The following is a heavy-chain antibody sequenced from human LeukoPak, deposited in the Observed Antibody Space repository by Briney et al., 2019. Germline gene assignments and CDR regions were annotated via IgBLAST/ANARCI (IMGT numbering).Heavy chain of an antibody. CDR3: ARGSFHGRGYYDSSGSRYYFDY. D-gene: IGHD3-22*01. J-gene: IGHJ4*02. V-gene: IGHV3-33*01. Sequence: GGSLRLSCAASGFTFSSYGMHWLRQAPGKGLEWVAVIWYDGSNKYYADSVKGRFTISRDNSKNTLYLQMNSLRAEDTAVYYCARGSFHGRGYYDSSGSRYYFDYWGQGTLVTVSS. CDR1: GFTFSSYG. CDR2: IWYDGSNK.